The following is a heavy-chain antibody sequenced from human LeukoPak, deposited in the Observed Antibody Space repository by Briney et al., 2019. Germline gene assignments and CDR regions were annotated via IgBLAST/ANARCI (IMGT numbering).Heavy chain of an antibody. V-gene: IGHV4-59*01. Sequence: TSETLSLTCTVSGDSISSSYWSWIRQPPGKGLEWIGYIYFSGSTSYNPSLKSRVTISVDTSKNQFSLNMRSVTAADTAVYYCAKNHWGHNYLDYWGQGTLVTVSS. D-gene: IGHD7-27*01. CDR3: AKNHWGHNYLDY. CDR1: GDSISSSY. CDR2: IYFSGST. J-gene: IGHJ4*02.